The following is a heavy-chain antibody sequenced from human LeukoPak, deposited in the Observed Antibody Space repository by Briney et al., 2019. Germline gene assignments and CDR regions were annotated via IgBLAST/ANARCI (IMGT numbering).Heavy chain of an antibody. V-gene: IGHV3-30-3*01. CDR2: ISYDGSNK. CDR3: AREPGIAAAGAFDY. D-gene: IGHD6-13*01. Sequence: GRSLRLSCAASGFTFSSYAMHWVRQAPGKGLEWVAVISYDGSNKYYADSVKGRFTISRDNSKNTLYLQMNSLRAEDTAVYHCAREPGIAAAGAFDYWGQGTLVTVSS. CDR1: GFTFSSYA. J-gene: IGHJ4*02.